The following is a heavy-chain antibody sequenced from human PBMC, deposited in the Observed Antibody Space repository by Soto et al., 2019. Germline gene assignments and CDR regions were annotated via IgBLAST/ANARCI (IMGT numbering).Heavy chain of an antibody. CDR3: AREMYTTRGSPFDY. V-gene: IGHV1-46*01. Sequence: QVQLVQSGAEVKKPGASVKVSCKASGYPFTSYYVHWVRQAPGQGLEWMGFINPSSGSTSYAQKVQGRVTMTRDTSTSTVYMEVSSLRSEDTAVYYCAREMYTTRGSPFDYWGQRTLVTVSS. J-gene: IGHJ4*02. CDR1: GYPFTSYY. CDR2: INPSSGST. D-gene: IGHD3-16*01.